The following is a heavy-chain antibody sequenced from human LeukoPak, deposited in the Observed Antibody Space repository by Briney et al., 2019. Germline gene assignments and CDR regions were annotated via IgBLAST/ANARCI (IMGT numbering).Heavy chain of an antibody. CDR1: GYTFTGYY. V-gene: IGHV1-2*06. CDR3: ARDYSYYYGSGSYHGGYFDY. CDR2: INPNSGGT. J-gene: IGHJ4*02. D-gene: IGHD3-10*01. Sequence: ASVKVSCKASGYTFTGYYMHWVRQAPGQGLEWMGRINPNSGGTNYAQKLQGRVTMTTDTSTSTAYMELRSLRSDDTAVYYCARDYSYYYGSGSYHGGYFDYWGQGTLVTVSS.